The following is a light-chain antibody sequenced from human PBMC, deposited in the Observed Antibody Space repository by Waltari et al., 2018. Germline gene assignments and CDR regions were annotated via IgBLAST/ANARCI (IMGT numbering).Light chain of an antibody. V-gene: IGKV3-11*01. CDR1: QSVSTY. Sequence: IVLTQSPAPLYLSPGERATLSCRASQSVSTYLAWYQQRHGQPPRLLIYDSSSRATGIPARFSGSGSETDFTLTISSLEPEDFAVYYCQQRYKWPLTFGGGSKVEI. CDR3: QQRYKWPLT. CDR2: DSS. J-gene: IGKJ4*01.